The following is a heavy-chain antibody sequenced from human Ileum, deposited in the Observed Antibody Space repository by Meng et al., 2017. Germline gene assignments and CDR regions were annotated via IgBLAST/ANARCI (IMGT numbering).Heavy chain of an antibody. D-gene: IGHD3-10*01. V-gene: IGHV3-48*03. J-gene: IGHJ5*02. Sequence: GGSLRLSCAASGFTFSSYEMNWVRQAPGKGLEWVSYISSSGSTIYYADSVKGRFTISRDNAKNSLYLQMNSLRAEDTAVYYCARTYYYGSGSPNRLGNWFDPWGQGTLVTVSS. CDR1: GFTFSSYE. CDR2: ISSSGSTI. CDR3: ARTYYYGSGSPNRLGNWFDP.